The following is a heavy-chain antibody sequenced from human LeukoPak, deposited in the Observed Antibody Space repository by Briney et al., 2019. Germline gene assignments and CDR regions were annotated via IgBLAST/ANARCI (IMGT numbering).Heavy chain of an antibody. J-gene: IGHJ2*01. V-gene: IGHV3-74*01. D-gene: IGHD3-22*01. Sequence: GGSLRLSCAASGFTFGAYWMHWVRQASGKGLVWVSHISPDGSDTNYADSVKGRFAISRDNSKNTLYLQMNSLRAEDTAVYYCVKGRVAVVVYNWYFDLWGRGTLVTVSS. CDR2: ISPDGSDT. CDR1: GFTFGAYW. CDR3: VKGRVAVVVYNWYFDL.